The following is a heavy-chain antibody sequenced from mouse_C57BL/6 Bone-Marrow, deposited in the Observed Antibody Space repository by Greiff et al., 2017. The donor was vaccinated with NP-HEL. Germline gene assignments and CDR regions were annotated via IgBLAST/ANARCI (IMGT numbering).Heavy chain of an antibody. CDR1: GFSFNTYA. J-gene: IGHJ3*01. D-gene: IGHD2-5*01. CDR2: IRSKSNNYAT. Sequence: EVMLVESGGGLVQPKGSLKLSCAASGFSFNTYAMNWVRQAPGKGLEWVARIRSKSNNYATYYADSVKDRFTISRDDSESMLYLQMNNLKTEDTAMYYCVRMSNYMAYWGQGTLVTVSA. CDR3: VRMSNYMAY. V-gene: IGHV10-1*01.